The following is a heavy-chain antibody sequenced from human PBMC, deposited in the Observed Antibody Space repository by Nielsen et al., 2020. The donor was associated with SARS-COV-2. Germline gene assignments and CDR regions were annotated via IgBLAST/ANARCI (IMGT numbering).Heavy chain of an antibody. D-gene: IGHD6-13*01. J-gene: IGHJ3*02. CDR2: ITSSSSYI. Sequence: GESLKISCAASGFTFSRYTMNWVRQAPGKGLEWVSSITSSSSYIYYADSVKGRFTISRDNAKNSLYLQMNSLRTEDTAIYHCTRVNPISGSWFDAFDIWGQGTLVTVSS. CDR3: TRVNPISGSWFDAFDI. CDR1: GFTFSRYT. V-gene: IGHV3-21*04.